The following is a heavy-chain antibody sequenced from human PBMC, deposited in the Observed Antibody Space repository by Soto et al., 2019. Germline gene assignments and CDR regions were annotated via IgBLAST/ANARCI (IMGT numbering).Heavy chain of an antibody. V-gene: IGHV4-31*03. CDR2: IYYSGST. D-gene: IGHD5-18*01. J-gene: IGHJ4*02. Sequence: PSETLSLTCTVSGGSISSGGYYWSWIRQHPGKGLEWIGYIYYSGSTYYNPSLKSRVTISVDTSKNQFSLKLSSVTAADTAVYYSAPIHLYDPFDYWGQGTLVTVSS. CDR3: APIHLYDPFDY. CDR1: GGSISSGGYY.